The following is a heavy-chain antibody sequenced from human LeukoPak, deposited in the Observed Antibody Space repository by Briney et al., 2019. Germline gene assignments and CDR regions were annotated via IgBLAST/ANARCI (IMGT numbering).Heavy chain of an antibody. D-gene: IGHD3-10*01. CDR1: GFTFSSYS. J-gene: IGHJ5*02. Sequence: GGSLRLSCAASGFTFSSYSMNWVRQAPGKGLEWVSSISSSSSYIYYADSVEGRFTISRDNAKNSLYLQTNSLRAEDTAVYYCARENLGRGVIKDNWFDPWGQGTLVTVSS. V-gene: IGHV3-21*01. CDR3: ARENLGRGVIKDNWFDP. CDR2: ISSSSSYI.